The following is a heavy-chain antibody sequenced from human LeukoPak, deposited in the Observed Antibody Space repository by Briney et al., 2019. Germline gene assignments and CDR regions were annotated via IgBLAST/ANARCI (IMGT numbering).Heavy chain of an antibody. CDR2: ITSSSSST. Sequence: GGSLRLSCAASGFTFSSFSMDWVRQAPGKGLEWISYITSSSSSTYYADSVKGRFTISRDNAKNSLYLQMNSLRAEDTAVYYCARVIGSYGDSAYWGQGTLVTVSS. V-gene: IGHV3-48*04. J-gene: IGHJ4*02. CDR3: ARVIGSYGDSAY. D-gene: IGHD4-17*01. CDR1: GFTFSSFS.